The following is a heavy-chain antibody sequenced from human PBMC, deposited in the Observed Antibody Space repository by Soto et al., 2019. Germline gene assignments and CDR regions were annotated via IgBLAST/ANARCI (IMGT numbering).Heavy chain of an antibody. CDR3: ARGDATKIVVTTYYAMDV. CDR1: GGSLSNYG. D-gene: IGHD4-17*01. CDR2: IIPVFGTA. Sequence: QVQLVQSGAEVKKPGSSVKVSCKASGGSLSNYGISWVRQAPGQGLEWMGGIIPVFGTANYAQKFQGRVTITADESTNIVYMDVTSLRSEDTAVYYCARGDATKIVVTTYYAMDVWGQETTVTVSS. V-gene: IGHV1-69*12. J-gene: IGHJ6*02.